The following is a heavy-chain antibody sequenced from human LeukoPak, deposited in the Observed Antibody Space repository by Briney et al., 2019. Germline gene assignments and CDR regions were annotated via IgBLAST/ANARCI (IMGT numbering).Heavy chain of an antibody. CDR2: IYWVGVR. CDR3: THRIRGTGSGHY. CDR1: GFSLSATGVG. D-gene: IGHD6-19*01. J-gene: IGHJ4*02. V-gene: IGHV2-5*02. Sequence: GSGPTLVNPTQTLTLTCTFSGFSLSATGVGVGWIRQPPGKALEWLALIYWVGVRRYSPSLQSRLTITKDTSKNQVVLTMTDMDPVDTATYYCTHRIRGTGSGHYWGQGTLVTVSS.